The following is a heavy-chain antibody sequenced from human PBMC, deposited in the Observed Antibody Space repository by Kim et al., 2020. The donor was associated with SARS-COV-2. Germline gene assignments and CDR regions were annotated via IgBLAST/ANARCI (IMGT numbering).Heavy chain of an antibody. Sequence: SETLSLTCTVSGGSISSSSYYWGWIRQPPGKGLEWIGSIYYSGSTYYNPSLKSRVTISVDTSKNQFSMKLSPVTAADTAVYYCARQNIVLMVYALYGWFDPWGQGTLVTVAS. J-gene: IGHJ5*02. CDR1: GGSISSSSYY. D-gene: IGHD2-8*01. CDR2: IYYSGST. CDR3: ARQNIVLMVYALYGWFDP. V-gene: IGHV4-39*01.